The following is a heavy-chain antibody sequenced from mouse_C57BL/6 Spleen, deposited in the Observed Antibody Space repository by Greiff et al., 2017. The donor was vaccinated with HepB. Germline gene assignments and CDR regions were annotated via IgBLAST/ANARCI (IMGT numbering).Heavy chain of an antibody. CDR3: TRGRRDAWLAY. J-gene: IGHJ3*01. Sequence: VQLQQSGPELVKPGASVKLSCKASGYTFTSYDINWVKQRPGQGLEWIGWIYPRDGSTKYNEKFKGKATLTVDTSSSTAYMELHSLTSEDSAVYCCTRGRRDAWLAYWGQGTLVTVSA. V-gene: IGHV1-85*01. CDR1: GYTFTSYD. CDR2: IYPRDGST.